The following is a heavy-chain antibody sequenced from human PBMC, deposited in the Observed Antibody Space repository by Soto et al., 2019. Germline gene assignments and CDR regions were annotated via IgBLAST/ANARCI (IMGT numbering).Heavy chain of an antibody. V-gene: IGHV3-23*01. CDR2: VTASGGGT. Sequence: GGYLRLSCAASGFIFSSYAMSWVRQAPGKGLEWVSSVTASGGGTYYADSVKGRFTISRDNSKDTLYLQMNTLRAEDTALYYCVKGSSGYYYEYWGQGTLVTVSS. J-gene: IGHJ4*02. D-gene: IGHD3-22*01. CDR1: GFIFSSYA. CDR3: VKGSSGYYYEY.